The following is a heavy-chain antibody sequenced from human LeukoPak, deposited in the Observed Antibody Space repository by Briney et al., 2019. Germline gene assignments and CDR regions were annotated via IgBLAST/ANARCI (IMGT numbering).Heavy chain of an antibody. Sequence: GGSLRLSCAASGFTFNSYAMHWVRQAPGKGLEWVAVISYDGSNKYYADSVKGRFTISRDNSENTLYLQMNSLRAEDTAVYYCAKVFSADAFDIWGQGTMVTVSS. CDR2: ISYDGSNK. V-gene: IGHV3-30*04. CDR1: GFTFNSYA. CDR3: AKVFSADAFDI. D-gene: IGHD6-25*01. J-gene: IGHJ3*02.